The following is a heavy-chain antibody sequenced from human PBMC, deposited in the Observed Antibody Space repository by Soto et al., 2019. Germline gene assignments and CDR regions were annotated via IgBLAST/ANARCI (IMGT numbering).Heavy chain of an antibody. D-gene: IGHD2-15*01. V-gene: IGHV1-69*01. Sequence: QVQLVQSGTEVKKPGSSVKVSCKASGGTFSSYGISWVRQAPGQGLEWMGGITPLSGTAYYVQKFQDRVTITADESTSTAYMELSSLRSEDTAVYYCARVNRYAGRSEYFQQWGQGTLVIVS. CDR1: GGTFSSYG. J-gene: IGHJ1*01. CDR3: ARVNRYAGRSEYFQQ. CDR2: ITPLSGTA.